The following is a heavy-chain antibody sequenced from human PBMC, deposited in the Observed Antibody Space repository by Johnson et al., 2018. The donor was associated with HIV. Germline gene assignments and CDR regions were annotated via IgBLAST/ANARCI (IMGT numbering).Heavy chain of an antibody. D-gene: IGHD2-8*02. CDR2: ISSNGGST. CDR1: GFSFSSHG. CDR3: AKAGLFVLVVYAPDVFDI. J-gene: IGHJ3*02. V-gene: IGHV3-64*04. Sequence: QVQLVESGGGLVQPGGSLRLSCAVSGFSFSSHGMHWVRQAPGKGLEYVSAISSNGGSTFYADSVKGRFTISRDNSKNTLYLQMNSLRAEDTAVYYCAKAGLFVLVVYAPDVFDIWGQGTMVTVSS.